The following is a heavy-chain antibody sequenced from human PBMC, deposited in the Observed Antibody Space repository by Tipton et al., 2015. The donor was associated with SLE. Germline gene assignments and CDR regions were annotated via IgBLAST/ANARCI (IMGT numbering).Heavy chain of an antibody. J-gene: IGHJ4*02. D-gene: IGHD5-18*01. Sequence: TLSLTCAVYGGSLSDYYWGWIRQPPGKGLEWIGSIYYSGRTYYNPSLKSRVTISVDTSKNQFSLRLSSVTATDTAVYYCARQDTGILSVYFDHWGQGSLVTVSS. CDR3: ARQDTGILSVYFDH. CDR1: GGSLSDYY. V-gene: IGHV4-39*01. CDR2: IYYSGRT.